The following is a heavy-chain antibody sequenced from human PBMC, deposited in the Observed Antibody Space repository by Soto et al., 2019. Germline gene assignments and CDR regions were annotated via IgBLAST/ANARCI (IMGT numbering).Heavy chain of an antibody. J-gene: IGHJ4*02. V-gene: IGHV1-69*13. CDR3: ARTSGYDYSYFDY. CDR1: GGTFSSYA. Sequence: AASVKVSCKASGGTFSSYAISRVRQAPGQGLEWMGGIIPIFGTANYAQKFQGRVTITADESTSTAYMELSSLRSEDTAVYYCARTSGYDYSYFDYWGQGTLVTVSS. D-gene: IGHD5-12*01. CDR2: IIPIFGTA.